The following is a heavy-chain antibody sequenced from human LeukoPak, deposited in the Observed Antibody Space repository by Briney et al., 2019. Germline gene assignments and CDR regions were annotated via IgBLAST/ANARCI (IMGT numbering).Heavy chain of an antibody. J-gene: IGHJ3*02. CDR3: AGQPYYDILTGRTPDAFDI. Sequence: GGSLRLSCAASGFTVSSNYMSWVRQAPGKGLEWVSVIYGGGSTYYADSVKGRFTISRDNSKNTLYLQMNSLRAEDTAVYYCAGQPYYDILTGRTPDAFDIWGQGTMVTVSS. V-gene: IGHV3-66*04. CDR2: IYGGGST. CDR1: GFTVSSNY. D-gene: IGHD3-9*01.